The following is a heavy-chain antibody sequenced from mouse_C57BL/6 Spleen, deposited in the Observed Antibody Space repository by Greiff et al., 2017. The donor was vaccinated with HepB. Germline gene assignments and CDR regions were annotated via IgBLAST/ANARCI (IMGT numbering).Heavy chain of an antibody. D-gene: IGHD1-1*01. Sequence: QVQLQHSGAELARPGASVKLSCKASGYTFTSYGISWVKQRTGQGLEWIGEIYPRSGNTYYNEKFKGKATLTADKSSSTAYMELRSLTSEDSAVYFCARIITTVVDPYYFDYWGQGTTLTVSS. J-gene: IGHJ2*01. CDR1: GYTFTSYG. V-gene: IGHV1-81*01. CDR3: ARIITTVVDPYYFDY. CDR2: IYPRSGNT.